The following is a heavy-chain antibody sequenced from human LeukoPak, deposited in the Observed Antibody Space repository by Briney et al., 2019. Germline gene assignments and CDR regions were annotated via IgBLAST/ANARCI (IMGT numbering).Heavy chain of an antibody. J-gene: IGHJ5*02. Sequence: SETLSLTCTVSGGSISDISYYWGWIRQPPGKGLEWIGTIYYSGSTYYNPSLKSRVTISVDTSKNQFSLKLTSVTAADRAVYYCARIPGGALNWFDPWGQGTLVTVSS. D-gene: IGHD2-2*02. CDR1: GGSISDISYY. V-gene: IGHV4-39*01. CDR2: IYYSGST. CDR3: ARIPGGALNWFDP.